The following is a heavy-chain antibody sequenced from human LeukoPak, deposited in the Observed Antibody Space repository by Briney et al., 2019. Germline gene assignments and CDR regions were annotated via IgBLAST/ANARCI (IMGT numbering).Heavy chain of an antibody. CDR2: IYYSGTT. CDR1: GGSISSGDYY. Sequence: NPSQTLSLTCTVSGGSISSGDYYWRWIRQPPGKGLEWIGYIYYSGTTYYNPSLKSRITISIDTSKSQFSLKLSSVTAADTAVYYCARQKRNSSGWYGDYWGQGTLVTVSS. J-gene: IGHJ4*02. D-gene: IGHD6-19*01. V-gene: IGHV4-30-4*08. CDR3: ARQKRNSSGWYGDY.